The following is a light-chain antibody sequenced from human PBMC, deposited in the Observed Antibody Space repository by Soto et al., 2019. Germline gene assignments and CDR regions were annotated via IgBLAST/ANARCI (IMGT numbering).Light chain of an antibody. Sequence: EIVLTQSPATLSLSPGERATLSCRASRSFASSYLAWYQHKPGQAPRLLIDAASSRTAGIPDRLIGSGSATNFLRTISRLVHYYAAVYYCHHHDDSSPYTFGQGTKLEI. CDR3: HHHDDSSPYT. CDR2: AAS. V-gene: IGKV3-20*01. J-gene: IGKJ2*01. CDR1: RSFASSY.